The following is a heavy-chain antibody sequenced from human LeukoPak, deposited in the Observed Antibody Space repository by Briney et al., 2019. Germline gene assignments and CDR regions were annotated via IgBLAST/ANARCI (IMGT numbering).Heavy chain of an antibody. CDR1: GYTFTGYY. D-gene: IGHD1-26*01. Sequence: ASVKVSCKASGYTFTGYYMHWVRQAPGQGLEWMGWINPNSGGINYAQKFQGRVTMTRDTSISTAYMELSRLRSDDTAVYYCARGCSGSCAVDYWGQGTLVTVSS. V-gene: IGHV1-2*02. CDR3: ARGCSGSCAVDY. J-gene: IGHJ4*02. CDR2: INPNSGGI.